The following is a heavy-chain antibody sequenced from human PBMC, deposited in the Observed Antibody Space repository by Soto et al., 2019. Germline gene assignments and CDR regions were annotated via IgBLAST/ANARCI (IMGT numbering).Heavy chain of an antibody. V-gene: IGHV3-30-3*01. CDR1: GFTFSSYA. J-gene: IGHJ6*02. CDR3: AYLEWLFPIGLKGYYYGMDV. D-gene: IGHD3-3*01. Sequence: PGGSLRLSCAASGFTFSSYAMHWVRQAPGKGLEWVAVISYDGSNKYYADSVKGRFTISRDNSKNTLYLQMNSLRAEDTAVYYCAYLEWLFPIGLKGYYYGMDVWGQGTTLTVSS. CDR2: ISYDGSNK.